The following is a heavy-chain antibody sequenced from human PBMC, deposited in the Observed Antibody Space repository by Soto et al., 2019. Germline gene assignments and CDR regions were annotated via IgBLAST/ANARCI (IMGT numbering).Heavy chain of an antibody. D-gene: IGHD3-16*02. CDR2: ISFDEKIQ. V-gene: IGHV3-30*18. CDR1: GFTFNTYG. CDR3: AKVAERSMITFGGVIAD. J-gene: IGHJ4*02. Sequence: QVQLVESGGGVVQPGRTLRLSCAASGFTFNTYGMHWVRQAPGKGLEWVAVISFDEKIQYYADSVKGRFTISRDNSKNMMSLQMDSLRPEDTAVYYCAKVAERSMITFGGVIADWGQGTLVTVSS.